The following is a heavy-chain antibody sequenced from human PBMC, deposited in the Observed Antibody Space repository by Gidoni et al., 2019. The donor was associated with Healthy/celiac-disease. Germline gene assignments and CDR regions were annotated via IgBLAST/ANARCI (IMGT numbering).Heavy chain of an antibody. J-gene: IGHJ4*02. CDR1: GFPFSNYW. D-gene: IGHD3-22*01. V-gene: IGHV3-7*01. CDR3: ARGPYYYDSSGYCDS. CDR2: IKQDGSEK. Sequence: EVQLVESGGGLVQPGGSLRLSCAASGFPFSNYWMNWVRQAPGKGLEWVANIKQDGSEKYYVDSLKGRFTISRDNAKNSLFLQMNSLRAEDTAVYYCARGPYYYDSSGYCDSWGQGTLVTVSS.